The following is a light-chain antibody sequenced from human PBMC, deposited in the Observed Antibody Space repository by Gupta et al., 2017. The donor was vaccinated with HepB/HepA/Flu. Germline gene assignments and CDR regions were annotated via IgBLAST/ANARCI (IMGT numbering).Light chain of an antibody. CDR3: QQTYSTPQT. CDR2: GSS. V-gene: IGKV1-39*01. J-gene: IGKJ1*01. Sequence: DIQMTQSPSSLSASVGDRVTITCRASQSISSYLNWYQQKPGKAPNLLIYGSSSVQSGVPSRFSGSGSGTDFTLTISSLQPEDFATYYCQQTYSTPQTFGQGTXVEIK. CDR1: QSISSY.